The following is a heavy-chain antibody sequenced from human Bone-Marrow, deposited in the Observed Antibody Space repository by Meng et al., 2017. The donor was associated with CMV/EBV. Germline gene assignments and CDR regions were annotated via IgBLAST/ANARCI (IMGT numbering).Heavy chain of an antibody. J-gene: IGHJ4*02. CDR2: INPKSGGT. Sequence: VSCQASGSTFTDRNIHWVRQAPGQGLEWMGGINPKSGGTSYAQSFQGRVTVTSDTSINTAYMELTGLTSDDTALYYCASGGTWNDYWGQGTLVTVSS. CDR1: GSTFTDRN. D-gene: IGHD4-23*01. CDR3: ASGGTWNDY. V-gene: IGHV1-2*02.